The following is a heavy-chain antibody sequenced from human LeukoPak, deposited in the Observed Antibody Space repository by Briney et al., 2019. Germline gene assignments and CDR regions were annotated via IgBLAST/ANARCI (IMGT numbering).Heavy chain of an antibody. CDR2: IYPGDSDT. CDR3: ARTLKDNWFDP. V-gene: IGHV5-51*01. J-gene: IGHJ5*02. Sequence: GESLKISCKGSGYTFTDYWIAWVRQMPGKGLEWMGVIYPGDSDTRYSPSFQGQVTISADKSISTAYLQWSSLKASDTAMYYCARTLKDNWFDPWGQGTLVTVSS. CDR1: GYTFTDYW.